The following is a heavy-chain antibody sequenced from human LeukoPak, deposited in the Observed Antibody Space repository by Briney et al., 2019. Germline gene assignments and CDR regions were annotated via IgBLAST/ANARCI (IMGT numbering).Heavy chain of an antibody. CDR3: AKDKSRSVPAYYFDY. CDR2: ISYDGSNK. D-gene: IGHD2-2*01. Sequence: TGRSLRLSCAASGFTFRSYGMHWVRQAPGKGLEWVAVISYDGSNKYYADSVKGRFTISRDNSKNTLYLQMNSLRAEDTAVYYCAKDKSRSVPAYYFDYWGQGTLVTVSS. CDR1: GFTFRSYG. V-gene: IGHV3-30*18. J-gene: IGHJ4*02.